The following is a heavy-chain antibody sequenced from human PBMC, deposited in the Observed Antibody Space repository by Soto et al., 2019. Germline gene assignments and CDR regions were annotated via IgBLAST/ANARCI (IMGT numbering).Heavy chain of an antibody. CDR1: GPSFSGYC. D-gene: IGHD6-6*01. V-gene: IGHV4-34*02. Sequence: QVQLQQWGAGLLKPSETLSLTCAVSGPSFSGYCWSWVRQPPGKGPEWIGEINPGGSTNYNPSLQSRLTISVDTSKNQVSLTLKSVTAADTAVYYCARGLFKRSARHFYYYGMDVWGQGTSVTVSS. CDR3: ARGLFKRSARHFYYYGMDV. J-gene: IGHJ6*01. CDR2: INPGGST.